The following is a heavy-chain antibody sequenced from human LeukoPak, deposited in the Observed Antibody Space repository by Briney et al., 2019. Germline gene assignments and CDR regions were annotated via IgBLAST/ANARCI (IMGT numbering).Heavy chain of an antibody. J-gene: IGHJ3*02. Sequence: PSETLSLTCTVSGGSISSSYSYWGWIRQPPGKGLEWIGNIYYSGSTYYSPSLTSRVTVSVDTSENQFSLKLSSVTAADTAVYYCARPLYNSGWDAFDIWGQGTMVTVSS. D-gene: IGHD6-19*01. CDR2: IYYSGST. CDR3: ARPLYNSGWDAFDI. CDR1: GGSISSSYSY. V-gene: IGHV4-39*07.